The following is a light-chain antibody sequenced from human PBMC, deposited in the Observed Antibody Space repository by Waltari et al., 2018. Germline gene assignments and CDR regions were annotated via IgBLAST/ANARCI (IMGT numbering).Light chain of an antibody. CDR1: QGVSRNF. CDR2: DTS. J-gene: IGKJ1*01. V-gene: IGKV3-20*01. CDR3: QQYNIWPWT. Sequence: EIVLTQSPGTLSLSPGERATLSCRASQGVSRNFVAWYQQNPGQAPRLLIYDTSSRASGIPDRFSGSGSGTDFTLTISRLEPEDSAIYYCQQYNIWPWTFGQGTKVDIK.